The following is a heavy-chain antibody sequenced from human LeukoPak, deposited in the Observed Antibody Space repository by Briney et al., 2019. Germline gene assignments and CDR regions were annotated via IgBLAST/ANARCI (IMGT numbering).Heavy chain of an antibody. CDR3: ARVTGDPRRIFDY. CDR2: INAGNGNT. CDR1: GYTFTSYA. Sequence: ASVKVSCEASGYTFTSYAMHWVRQAPGQRLEWMGWINAGNGNTKYSQKFQGRVTITRDTSASTAYMEPSSLRSEDTAVYYCARVTGDPRRIFDYWGQGTLVTVSS. V-gene: IGHV1-3*01. J-gene: IGHJ4*02. D-gene: IGHD7-27*01.